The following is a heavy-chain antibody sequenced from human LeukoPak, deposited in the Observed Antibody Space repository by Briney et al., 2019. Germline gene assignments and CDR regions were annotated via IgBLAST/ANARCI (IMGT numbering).Heavy chain of an antibody. Sequence: GGSLRLSCAASGFTFSSYSMNWVRQAPGRGLEWVSYISSGSHNIYYADSVKGRFSISRDNAKNTLYLQMSSLRAEDTAVYYCAKPRMGEFDYWGQGTLVTVSS. J-gene: IGHJ4*02. V-gene: IGHV3-48*01. CDR2: ISSGSHNI. CDR3: AKPRMGEFDY. D-gene: IGHD1-14*01. CDR1: GFTFSSYS.